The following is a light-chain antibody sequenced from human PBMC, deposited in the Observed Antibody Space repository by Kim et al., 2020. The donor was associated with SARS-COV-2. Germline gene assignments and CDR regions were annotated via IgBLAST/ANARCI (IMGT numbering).Light chain of an antibody. CDR2: DVT. CDR3: SSYTLRTTWV. V-gene: IGLV2-18*02. CDR1: SRDIGSYHR. J-gene: IGLJ3*02. Sequence: GQSVTITCTGTSRDIGSYHRVSWYRQPPGSAPKLISFDVTERPSGVPDRFSGAKSDTTASLTISGLQPEDEADYYCSSYTLRTTWVFGGGTQLTVL.